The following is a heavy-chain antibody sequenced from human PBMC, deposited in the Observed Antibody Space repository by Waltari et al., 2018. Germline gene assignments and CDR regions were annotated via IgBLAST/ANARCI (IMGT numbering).Heavy chain of an antibody. CDR2: IKQDGSVK. CDR3: ARDSGYSGYNSYSFDY. Sequence: EVQLVESGGGLVQPGGSLRLSCAASGFPFSSYWMTGVGQAPGKGLEWVANIKQDGSVKYYVDSVRGRFTISRDNAKNSLYLQMNILRAEDTAVYYCARDSGYSGYNSYSFDYWGQGTLVTVSS. V-gene: IGHV3-7*01. J-gene: IGHJ4*02. CDR1: GFPFSSYW. D-gene: IGHD5-12*01.